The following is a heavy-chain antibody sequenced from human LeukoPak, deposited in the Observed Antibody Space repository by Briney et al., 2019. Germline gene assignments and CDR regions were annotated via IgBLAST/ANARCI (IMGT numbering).Heavy chain of an antibody. Sequence: ASVKVSCKASGYTFTGYYMHWVRQAPGQGLEWMGWINSNSGGTNYAQKFQGRVTMTRDTSISTAYMELSRLRSDDTAVYYCAREAQLLWFGELWNPAFDIWGQGTMVTVSS. D-gene: IGHD3-10*01. CDR3: AREAQLLWFGELWNPAFDI. CDR1: GYTFTGYY. CDR2: INSNSGGT. J-gene: IGHJ3*02. V-gene: IGHV1-2*02.